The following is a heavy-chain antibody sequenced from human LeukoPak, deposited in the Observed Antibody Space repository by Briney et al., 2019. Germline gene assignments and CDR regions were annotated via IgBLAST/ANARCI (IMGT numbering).Heavy chain of an antibody. Sequence: PGGSLRLSCAASGFIFSSYGMHWVRQVPGKGLEWVAVMSYDGSNKYYADSVKGRFTISRDNSKNTLYLQMNSLRAEDTAVYYCAKSQDYYDSSGYYPPPSPDYWGQGTLVTVSS. CDR1: GFIFSSYG. J-gene: IGHJ4*02. CDR3: AKSQDYYDSSGYYPPPSPDY. V-gene: IGHV3-30*18. CDR2: MSYDGSNK. D-gene: IGHD3-22*01.